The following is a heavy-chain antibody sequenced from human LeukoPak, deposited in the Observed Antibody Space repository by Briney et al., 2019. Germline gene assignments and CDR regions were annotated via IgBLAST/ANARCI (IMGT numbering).Heavy chain of an antibody. CDR1: GGSISSYY. CDR3: AREGYSSSHFDY. J-gene: IGHJ4*02. D-gene: IGHD6-6*01. Sequence: PSQTLSLTCTVSGGSISSYYGSWIRKPPAKGLEWIGYIYYSGSTNYNPSLKSRVTISVDTSKNQFSLKLSSVTAADTAVYYCAREGYSSSHFDYWGQGTLVTVSS. CDR2: IYYSGST. V-gene: IGHV4-59*01.